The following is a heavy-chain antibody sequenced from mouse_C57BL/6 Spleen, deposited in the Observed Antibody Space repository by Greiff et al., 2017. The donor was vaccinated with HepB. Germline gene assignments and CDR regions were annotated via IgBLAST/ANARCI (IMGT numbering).Heavy chain of an antibody. Sequence: EVQLQESGGGLVQPKGSLKLSCAASGFSFNTYAMNWVRQAPGKGLEWVARIRSKSNNYATYYADSVKDRFTISRDESQSMLYLHMNNLKTGDTDMYYCVRAKDYWGQVTSVTVS. V-gene: IGHV10-1*01. J-gene: IGHJ4*01. CDR1: GFSFNTYA. CDR2: IRSKSNNYAT. CDR3: VRAKDY.